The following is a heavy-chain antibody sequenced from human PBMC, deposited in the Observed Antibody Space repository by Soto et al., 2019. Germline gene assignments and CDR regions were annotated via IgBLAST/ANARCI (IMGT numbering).Heavy chain of an antibody. CDR2: SYYSGST. D-gene: IGHD6-25*01. CDR1: GGSISNYY. J-gene: IGHJ4*02. V-gene: IGHV4-59*08. Sequence: QVQLQESGPGLVKPSETLSLTCTVSGGSISNYYWSWIRQPPGKGLEWVGYSYYSGSTRYNPSLKSRVTISIDTSKNQFSLKLSSVTAADTAVYYCARHGPRAAASTVVDYWGQGTLVTVSS. CDR3: ARHGPRAAASTVVDY.